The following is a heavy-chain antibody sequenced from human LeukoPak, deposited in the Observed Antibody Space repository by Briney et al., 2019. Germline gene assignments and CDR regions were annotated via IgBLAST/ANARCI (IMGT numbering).Heavy chain of an antibody. D-gene: IGHD3-10*01. V-gene: IGHV3-30*18. CDR2: ISYDGSNK. J-gene: IGHJ4*02. CDR1: GFTFSSYG. CDR3: AKDLSTMVRGVGYYFDY. Sequence: GGSLRLSCAASGFTFSSYGMHWVRQAPGKGLEWVAVISYDGSNKYYADSVKGRFTISRDNSKNTLYLQMNSLRAEDTAVYYCAKDLSTMVRGVGYYFDYWGQGTLVTVSS.